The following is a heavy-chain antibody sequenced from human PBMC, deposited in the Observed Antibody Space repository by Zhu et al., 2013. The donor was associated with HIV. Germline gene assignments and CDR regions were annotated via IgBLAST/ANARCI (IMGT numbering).Heavy chain of an antibody. V-gene: IGHV4-38-2*02. CDR2: IYHSGST. D-gene: IGHD6-13*01. CDR3: ARDALSQYSSSWTYAFDI. Sequence: QVQLQESGPGLVKPSETLSLTCTVSGYSISSGYYWGWIRQPPGKGLEWIGSIYHSGSTYYNPSLKSRVTISVDTSKNQFSLKLSSVTAADTAVYYCARDALSQYSSSWTYAFDIWGQGDNGSPSLQ. CDR1: GYSISSGYY. J-gene: IGHJ3*02.